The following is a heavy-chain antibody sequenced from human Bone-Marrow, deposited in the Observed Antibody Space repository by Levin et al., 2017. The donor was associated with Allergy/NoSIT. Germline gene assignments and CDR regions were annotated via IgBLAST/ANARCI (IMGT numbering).Heavy chain of an antibody. D-gene: IGHD2-2*01. CDR3: AKVGFSSSRSPADY. V-gene: IGHV3-23*01. CDR2: ISGSGSNT. J-gene: IGHJ4*02. Sequence: PGGSLRLSCAASGFAFNDHVISWVRQAPGKGLEWVAGISGSGSNTYYADSVEGRFTISRDNSKRRLYLQMNSLRVEDTAMYYCAKVGFSSSRSPADYWGQGTLVTVSS. CDR1: GFAFNDHV.